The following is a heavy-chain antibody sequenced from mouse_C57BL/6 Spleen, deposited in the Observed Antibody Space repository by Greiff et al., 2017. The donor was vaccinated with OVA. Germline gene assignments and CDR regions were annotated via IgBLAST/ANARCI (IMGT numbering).Heavy chain of an antibody. Sequence: VQLQLSGAELVRPGASVKLSCTASGFNIKDAYMHWVKQRPEQGLEWIGWIDPENGDTECASKFQGKATITADTSSNTAYLQLSSLTAEDTAVYYCTTDYYGSSPFAYWGQGTLVTVSA. V-gene: IGHV14-4*01. J-gene: IGHJ3*01. D-gene: IGHD1-1*01. CDR3: TTDYYGSSPFAY. CDR1: GFNIKDAY. CDR2: IDPENGDT.